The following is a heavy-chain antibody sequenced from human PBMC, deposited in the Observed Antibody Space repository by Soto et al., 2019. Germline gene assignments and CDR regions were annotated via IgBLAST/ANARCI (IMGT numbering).Heavy chain of an antibody. D-gene: IGHD3-10*01. J-gene: IGHJ6*03. CDR3: ATVAENWFGASGYYMDV. Sequence: ASVKVSCKASGGTFSSYAISWVRQAPGQGLEWMGWISAYNGNTNYAQKLQGRVTMTTDTSTSTAYMELRSLRSDDTAGYYCATVAENWFGASGYYMDVWDKGTTVTVSS. CDR1: GGTFSSYA. V-gene: IGHV1-18*01. CDR2: ISAYNGNT.